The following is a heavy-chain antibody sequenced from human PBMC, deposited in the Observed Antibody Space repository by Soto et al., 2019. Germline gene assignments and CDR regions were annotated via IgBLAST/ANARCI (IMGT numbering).Heavy chain of an antibody. J-gene: IGHJ4*02. CDR3: ARARSLCGSGSYYNDYHFDY. D-gene: IGHD3-10*01. V-gene: IGHV4-59*01. CDR1: GGSISSYY. CDR2: IYYSGST. Sequence: SETLSLTCTVSGGSISSYYWSWIRQPPGKGLEWIGYIYYSGSTNYNPSLKSRVTISVDTPKNQFSLKLSSVTAADTAVYYCARARSLCGSGSYYNDYHFDYWGQGTLVTVSS.